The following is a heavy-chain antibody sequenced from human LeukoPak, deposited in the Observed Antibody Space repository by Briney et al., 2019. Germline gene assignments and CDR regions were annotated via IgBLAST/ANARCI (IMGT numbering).Heavy chain of an antibody. CDR3: AIRRQVRYFDWLSTPPYYGMDV. D-gene: IGHD3-9*01. CDR2: ISGSGGST. J-gene: IGHJ6*02. Sequence: PGGSLRLSCAASGFTFSSYAMSWVRQAPGKGLEWVSAISGSGGSTYYADSVKGRFPISRDNSKNTLYLQMNSLRAEDTAVYYCAIRRQVRYFDWLSTPPYYGMDVWGQGTTVTVSS. V-gene: IGHV3-23*01. CDR1: GFTFSSYA.